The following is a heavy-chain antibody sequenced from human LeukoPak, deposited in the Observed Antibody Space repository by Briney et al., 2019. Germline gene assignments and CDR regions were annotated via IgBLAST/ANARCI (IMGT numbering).Heavy chain of an antibody. V-gene: IGHV3-33*01. CDR2: IWYDGSNK. CDR1: GFTFSSYG. Sequence: GGSLRLSCAASGFTFSSYGMHWVRQAPGKGLEWVAVIWYDGSNKYYADSVKGRFTISRDNSKNTLYLQMNSLRAEDTAAYYCAREAPYDFWSGYQQLGNYFDYWGQGTLVTVSS. CDR3: AREAPYDFWSGYQQLGNYFDY. J-gene: IGHJ4*02. D-gene: IGHD3-3*01.